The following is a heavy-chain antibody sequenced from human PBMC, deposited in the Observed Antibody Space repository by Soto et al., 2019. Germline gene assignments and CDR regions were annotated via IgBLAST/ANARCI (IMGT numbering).Heavy chain of an antibody. J-gene: IGHJ4*02. CDR2: LSKDGANE. D-gene: IGHD3-9*01. Sequence: GGSLRLSCTASGFILSNYAMNWVRQAPGKGLEWVSTLSKDGANEHYADSVKGRFTISRDGSKNTLYLQMNSLRAEDTAMYYCAKDPSTGSADYWGQGTQVTVS. CDR3: AKDPSTGSADY. CDR1: GFILSNYA. V-gene: IGHV3-23*01.